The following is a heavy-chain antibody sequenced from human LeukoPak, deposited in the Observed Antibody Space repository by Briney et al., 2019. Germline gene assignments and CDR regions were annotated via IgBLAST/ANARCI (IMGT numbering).Heavy chain of an antibody. D-gene: IGHD3-22*01. J-gene: IGHJ5*02. CDR2: IYYSGST. Sequence: SETLSLTCTVSGGSISSYYRSWIRQPPGKGLEWIGYIYYSGSTNYNPSLKSRVTISVDTSKNQFSLKLSSVTAADTAVYYCARQDYDSSGYYPGYWFDPWGQGTLVTVSS. CDR1: GGSISSYY. CDR3: ARQDYDSSGYYPGYWFDP. V-gene: IGHV4-59*08.